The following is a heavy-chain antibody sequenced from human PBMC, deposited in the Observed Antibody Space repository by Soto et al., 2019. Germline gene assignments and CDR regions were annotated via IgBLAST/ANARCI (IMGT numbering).Heavy chain of an antibody. CDR1: GGTFSSYT. Sequence: QVQLVQSGAEVKKPGSSVKVSCKASGGTFSSYTISWVRQDPGQGLEWMGRIIPILGIANYAQKFQGRVTITADKSTSTAYMELSSLRSEDTAVYYCATQHIDWWFDPWGQGTLVTVSS. J-gene: IGHJ5*02. CDR2: IIPILGIA. V-gene: IGHV1-69*02. CDR3: ATQHIDWWFDP. D-gene: IGHD3-9*01.